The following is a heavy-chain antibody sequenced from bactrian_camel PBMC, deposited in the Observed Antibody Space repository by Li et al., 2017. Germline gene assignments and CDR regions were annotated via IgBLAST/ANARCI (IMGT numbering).Heavy chain of an antibody. CDR3: AGPGITT. J-gene: IGHJ4*01. D-gene: IGHD6*01. CDR2: IDSAGEA. V-gene: IGHV3S26*01. Sequence: HVQLVESGGGTVQSGGSVSVSCVASGISYSSYCMGWFRQAPGKERESVARIDSAGEAHYQDFLQGRFITSGHSANITLYMNSLTPEDTVQLIWAGPGITTGARGPRSPSP. CDR1: GISYSSYC.